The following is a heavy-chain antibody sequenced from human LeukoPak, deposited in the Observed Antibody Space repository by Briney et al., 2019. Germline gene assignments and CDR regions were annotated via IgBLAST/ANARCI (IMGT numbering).Heavy chain of an antibody. CDR1: GGTFSSYS. CDR2: IIPIFGTA. D-gene: IGHD3-22*01. J-gene: IGHJ3*02. V-gene: IGHV1-69*05. Sequence: SVKVSCKASGGTFSSYSISWVRQAPGQGLEWMGRIIPIFGTANYAQKFQGRVTITTDESTSTAYMELSSLRSEDTAVYYCAGITMIVGGAFDIWGQGTMVTVSS. CDR3: AGITMIVGGAFDI.